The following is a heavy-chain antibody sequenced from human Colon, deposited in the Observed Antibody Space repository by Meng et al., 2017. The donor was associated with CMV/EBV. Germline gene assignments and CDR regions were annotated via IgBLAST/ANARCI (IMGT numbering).Heavy chain of an antibody. D-gene: IGHD6-6*01. CDR1: GFTFDSYS. J-gene: IGHJ4*02. V-gene: IGHV3-21*04. Sequence: GESLKISCAASGFTFDSYSMNWVRQAPGKGLEWVSSLSSSSSYIYYADSVKGRFTISRDNAKSSLYLQLDSLRAEDTAVYYCAREAVAARPVIRNFDYWDQGTLVTVSS. CDR3: AREAVAARPVIRNFDY. CDR2: LSSSSSYI.